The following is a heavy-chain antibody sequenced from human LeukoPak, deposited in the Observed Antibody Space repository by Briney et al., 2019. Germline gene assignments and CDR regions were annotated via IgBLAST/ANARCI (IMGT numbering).Heavy chain of an antibody. J-gene: IGHJ6*03. V-gene: IGHV4-61*05. Sequence: SGTLSLTCTVSGGSISSSSYYWGWIRQPPGKGLEWIGYIYYSGSTNYNPSLKSRVTISVDTSKNQFSLKLSSVTAADTAVYYCARVRYYYMDVWGKGTTVTVSS. CDR3: ARVRYYYMDV. CDR2: IYYSGST. CDR1: GGSISSSSYY.